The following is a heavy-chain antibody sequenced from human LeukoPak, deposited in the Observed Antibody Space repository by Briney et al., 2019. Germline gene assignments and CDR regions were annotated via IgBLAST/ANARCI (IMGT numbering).Heavy chain of an antibody. Sequence: SVKVSCKASGGTFSSYAISWVRQAPGQGPEWMGGIIPIFGTANYAQKSQGRVTITADESTSTAYMELSSLRSEDTAVYYCAREKESGAFDYWGQGTLVTVSS. J-gene: IGHJ4*02. CDR3: AREKESGAFDY. CDR1: GGTFSSYA. V-gene: IGHV1-69*13. CDR2: IIPIFGTA. D-gene: IGHD1-26*01.